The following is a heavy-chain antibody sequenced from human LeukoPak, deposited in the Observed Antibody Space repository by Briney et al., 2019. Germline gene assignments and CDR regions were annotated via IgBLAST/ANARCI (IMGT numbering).Heavy chain of an antibody. CDR1: GFTSSSYS. CDR2: ITSSSSYI. V-gene: IGHV3-21*01. Sequence: PGGSLRLSCAASGFTSSSYSMTWVRQAPGKGLEWVSCITSSSSYIYYADSVKGRFTISRDNSKNTLYLQMNSLRAEDTAVYYCAKDRLLWFGESGAYYFDYWGQGTLVTVSS. J-gene: IGHJ4*02. CDR3: AKDRLLWFGESGAYYFDY. D-gene: IGHD3-10*01.